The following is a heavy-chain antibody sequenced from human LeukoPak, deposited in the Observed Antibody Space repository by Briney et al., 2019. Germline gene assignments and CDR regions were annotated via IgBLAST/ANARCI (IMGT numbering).Heavy chain of an antibody. Sequence: GGSLRLSCEASGFTFSSHGMHWVRQAPGKGLEWVAVIWYDGSYKYYADSVKGRFTISRDNSNSTLYLQMNSLRAEDTAVYYCASGIQWLLQPWGAFDIWGQGTMVTVSS. CDR2: IWYDGSYK. D-gene: IGHD6-19*01. J-gene: IGHJ3*02. V-gene: IGHV3-33*08. CDR3: ASGIQWLLQPWGAFDI. CDR1: GFTFSSHG.